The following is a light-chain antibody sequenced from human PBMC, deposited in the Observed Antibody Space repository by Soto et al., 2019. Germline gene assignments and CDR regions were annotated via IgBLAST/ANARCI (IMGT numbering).Light chain of an antibody. CDR2: GAS. Sequence: DIQMTQSPSTLSASVGDRVTIACRASQSINTWLAWYQQKPGKAPTLLVHGASSLESGVPSRFSGSGSGTEFTLSSNTLRPDDLATYFCQQYSGYPLTFGGGTKVDIK. V-gene: IGKV1-5*01. J-gene: IGKJ4*01. CDR1: QSINTW. CDR3: QQYSGYPLT.